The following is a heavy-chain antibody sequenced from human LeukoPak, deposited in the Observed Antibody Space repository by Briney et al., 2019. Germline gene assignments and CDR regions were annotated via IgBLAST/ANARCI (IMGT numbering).Heavy chain of an antibody. CDR3: ARDHSIS. D-gene: IGHD5/OR15-5a*01. CDR1: GFTFSDYY. V-gene: IGHV3-30*03. CDR2: ISYDGSNK. J-gene: IGHJ5*02. Sequence: GGSLRLSCAASGFTFSDYYMNWVRQAPGKGLEWVAVISYDGSNKYYADSVKGRFTISRDNSKNTLYLQMNSLRAEDTAVYYCARDHSISWGQGTLVTVSS.